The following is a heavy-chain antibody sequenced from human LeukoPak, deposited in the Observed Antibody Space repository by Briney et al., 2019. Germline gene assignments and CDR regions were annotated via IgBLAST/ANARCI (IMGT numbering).Heavy chain of an antibody. CDR1: GGSISRGGHY. J-gene: IGHJ3*02. V-gene: IGHV4-31*03. CDR2: IYYSGST. Sequence: KSSQTLSLTCSVSGGSISRGGHYWSWIRQHPGKGLEWIGYIYYSGSTCYNASLKSRITISVDTSKSQFSLELTSVTAADTAVYYCARRANEAFDIWGQGTMVAVSS. CDR3: ARRANEAFDI.